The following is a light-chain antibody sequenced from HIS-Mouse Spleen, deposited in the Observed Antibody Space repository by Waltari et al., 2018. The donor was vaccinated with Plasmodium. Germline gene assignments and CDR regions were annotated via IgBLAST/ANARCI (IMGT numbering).Light chain of an antibody. Sequence: SYELTQPPSLSVSPGQTARITCSGDDLPKKYAYWYQQKSGQAPELVIYDESKRPPGIPERFSGSSSGTMATLTISGAQVEDEADYYCYSTDSSGNHRVFGGGTKLTVL. J-gene: IGLJ3*02. CDR3: YSTDSSGNHRV. CDR2: DES. V-gene: IGLV3-10*01. CDR1: DLPKKY.